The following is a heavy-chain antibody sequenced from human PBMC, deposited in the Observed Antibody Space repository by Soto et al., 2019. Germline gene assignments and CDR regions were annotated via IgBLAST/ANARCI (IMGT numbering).Heavy chain of an antibody. D-gene: IGHD3-16*02. V-gene: IGHV5-51*01. CDR1: GETFSIHC. CDR2: INPGDADA. CDR3: ARRKLAELLFGLDN. J-gene: IGHJ4*02. Sequence: GESRRISTQESGETFSIHCADLVRPQHGKGLEWVAIINPGDADARYGPAFRGQVTVSVDKSISTAYIQWSSLKASDTGMYFCARRKLAELLFGLDNWGQGTLVYVS.